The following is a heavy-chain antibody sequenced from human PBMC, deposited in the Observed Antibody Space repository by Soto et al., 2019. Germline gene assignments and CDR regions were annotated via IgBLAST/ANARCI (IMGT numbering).Heavy chain of an antibody. Sequence: QLQLQESGPGLVKPSETLSLTCTVSGGSISSSSYYWGWIRQPPGKGLEWIGTIYYSGSTYYNPSLKRRVTRSVDTSKNQFSLKLSSVTAADTAVYYWARPGKGFYYYYYMDVWGKGTTVTVSS. V-gene: IGHV4-39*01. CDR1: GGSISSSSYY. CDR2: IYYSGST. J-gene: IGHJ6*03. D-gene: IGHD1-26*01. CDR3: ARPGKGFYYYYYMDV.